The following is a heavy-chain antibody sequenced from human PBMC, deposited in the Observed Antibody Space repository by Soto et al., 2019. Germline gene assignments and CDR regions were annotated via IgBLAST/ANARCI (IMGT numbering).Heavy chain of an antibody. D-gene: IGHD2-21*01. J-gene: IGHJ4*02. Sequence: EVQLLESGGGMVQPGGSLRLSCAASGFTFRNFVMSWVRQAPGKGLAWVSAIRATGGQTFYADSVKGRFTISRDNSKNMLYLQSNSLRDEDTALYFCAQDRGWGVVSPSHDYWGQGTLVTVSS. CDR3: AQDRGWGVVSPSHDY. V-gene: IGHV3-23*01. CDR2: IRATGGQT. CDR1: GFTFRNFV.